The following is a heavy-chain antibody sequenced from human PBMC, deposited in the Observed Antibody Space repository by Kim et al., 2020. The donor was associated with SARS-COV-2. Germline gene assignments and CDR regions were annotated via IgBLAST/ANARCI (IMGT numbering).Heavy chain of an antibody. CDR2: WYT. J-gene: IGHJ6*02. Sequence: WYTDYAPSVKSRIIINPDTSKNQFSLQLNSVTPEDTAVYYCARDHGGLGVWGQGTTVTVSS. V-gene: IGHV6-1*01. CDR3: ARDHGGLGV.